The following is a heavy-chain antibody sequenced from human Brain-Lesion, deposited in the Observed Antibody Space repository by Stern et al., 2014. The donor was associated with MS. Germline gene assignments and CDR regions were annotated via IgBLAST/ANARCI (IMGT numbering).Heavy chain of an antibody. J-gene: IGHJ4*02. V-gene: IGHV4-61*02. D-gene: IGHD4-17*01. CDR3: ARDYGDLEFDL. CDR1: GGPISSHSYY. Sequence: VQLVESGPGLVKPSQTLSLTCTVSGGPISSHSYYWSWIRQPAGKGLEWIGRIYASGNTNSTPSLKSRFSISVATSKTQLSLRLSSVTASDTAVYYCARDYGDLEFDLWGQGTLVTVSS. CDR2: IYASGNT.